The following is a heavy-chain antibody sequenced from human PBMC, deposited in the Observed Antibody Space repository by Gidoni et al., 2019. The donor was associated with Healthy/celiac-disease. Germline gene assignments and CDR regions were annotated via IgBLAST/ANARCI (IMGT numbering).Heavy chain of an antibody. CDR1: GFTFDDYA. J-gene: IGHJ4*02. Sequence: EVQLVESGGGLVQPGRSLSLSWAASGFTFDDYAMHWVRQAPGKGLEWVSGISWNSGSIGYADSVKGRFTISRDNAKNSLYLQMNSLRAEDTALYYCAKDIWRYDSSGYYLDYWGQGTLVTVSS. CDR3: AKDIWRYDSSGYYLDY. V-gene: IGHV3-9*01. D-gene: IGHD3-22*01. CDR2: ISWNSGSI.